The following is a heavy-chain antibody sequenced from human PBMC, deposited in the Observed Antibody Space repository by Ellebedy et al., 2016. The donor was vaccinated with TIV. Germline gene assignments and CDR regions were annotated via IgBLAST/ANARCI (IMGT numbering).Heavy chain of an antibody. Sequence: ASVKVSCXVSGYTLTELSMHWVRQAPGKGLEWMGGFDPEDGETIYAQKFQGRVTMTEDTSTATAYMELSSLRSEDTAVYYCATVYGSGSYYRGGFDYWGQGTLVTVSS. V-gene: IGHV1-24*01. D-gene: IGHD3-10*01. CDR3: ATVYGSGSYYRGGFDY. CDR1: GYTLTELS. J-gene: IGHJ4*02. CDR2: FDPEDGET.